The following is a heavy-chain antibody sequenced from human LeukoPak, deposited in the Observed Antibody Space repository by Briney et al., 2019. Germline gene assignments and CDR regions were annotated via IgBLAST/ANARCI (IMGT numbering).Heavy chain of an antibody. CDR1: GFTFSSYA. CDR3: AKDYYEDTAMVKVDY. J-gene: IGHJ4*02. Sequence: PGGSLRLSCAASGFTFSSYAMSWVRQAPGKGLEWVSSISGSGGSTYYADSVKGRLTISRDNSKNTLYLQMNSLRAEDTAVYYCAKDYYEDTAMVKVDYWGQGTLVTVSS. CDR2: ISGSGGST. V-gene: IGHV3-23*01. D-gene: IGHD5-18*01.